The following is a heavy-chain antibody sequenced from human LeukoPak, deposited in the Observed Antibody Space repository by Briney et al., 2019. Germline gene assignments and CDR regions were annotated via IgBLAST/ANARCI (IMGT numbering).Heavy chain of an antibody. J-gene: IGHJ4*02. CDR2: TIPILSTP. D-gene: IGHD1-1*01. CDR1: GGSFSRLS. V-gene: IGHV1-69*01. CDR3: AGADLKSTNLLALNFNY. Sequence: SVKVSCKASGGSFSRLSINWVRQVPGQGLEWMGGTIPILSTPNYAQRFQDSVTFTADGSTSTAYMELSSLTSEATAVYYCAGADLKSTNLLALNFNYWGQGTLVTVSS.